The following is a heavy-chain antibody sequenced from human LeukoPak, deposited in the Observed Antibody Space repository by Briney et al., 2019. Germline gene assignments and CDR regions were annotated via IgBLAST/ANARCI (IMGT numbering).Heavy chain of an antibody. CDR1: GFTFSSYG. J-gene: IGHJ6*02. CDR2: IWYDGSNK. D-gene: IGHD2-2*01. Sequence: GGSLRLSCAASGFTFSSYGMHWVRQAPGKGLEWVAVIWYDGSNKYYADSVKGRFTISRDNSKNTLYLQMNSLRAEDTAVYYCARDSYCSSTSCYLITAYYYYYYGMDVWGQGTTVTVSS. CDR3: ARDSYCSSTSCYLITAYYYYYYGMDV. V-gene: IGHV3-33*01.